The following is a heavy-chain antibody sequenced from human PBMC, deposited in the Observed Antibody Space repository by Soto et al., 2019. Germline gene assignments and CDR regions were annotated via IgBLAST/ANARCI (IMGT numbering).Heavy chain of an antibody. CDR3: ARVESSGWFENWYDP. CDR1: GYTFTSYG. CDR2: ISAYNGNT. D-gene: IGHD6-19*01. J-gene: IGHJ5*02. Sequence: ASVKVSCKASGYTFTSYGISWVRQAPGQGLEWMGWISAYNGNTNYAQKLQGRVTMTTDTSTSTAYMELRSLRSDDTAVYYCARVESSGWFENWYDPWSQGTLVTVSS. V-gene: IGHV1-18*01.